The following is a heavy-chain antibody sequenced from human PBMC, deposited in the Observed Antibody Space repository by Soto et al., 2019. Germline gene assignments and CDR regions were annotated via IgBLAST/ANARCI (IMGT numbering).Heavy chain of an antibody. CDR2: ITGSSSYI. CDR1: GFTFGDYA. CDR3: ARDRKYNWNYDWFDP. Sequence: PGGSLRLSCIASGFTFGDYAMSWFRQAPGKGLEWVSSITGSSSYIYYADSVKGRFTISRDNAKNSLYLQMNSLRAEDTAVYYCARDRKYNWNYDWFDPWGQGTLVTVSS. V-gene: IGHV3-21*01. J-gene: IGHJ5*02. D-gene: IGHD1-7*01.